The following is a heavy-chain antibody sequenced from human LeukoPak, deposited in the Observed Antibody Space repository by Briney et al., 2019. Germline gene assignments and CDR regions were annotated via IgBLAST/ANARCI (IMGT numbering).Heavy chain of an antibody. D-gene: IGHD1-26*01. CDR2: IYRSGST. CDR3: ARSPPVRGLPNWYFDL. Sequence: SETLSLTCAVSGYSISSGYYWRWIRQSPGKGLEWIGSIYRSGSTYYTPSLKSRVTISVDTSKNQFSPKLSSVTATDTAVYYCARSPPVRGLPNWYFDLWGRGTLVTVSS. J-gene: IGHJ2*01. V-gene: IGHV4-38-2*01. CDR1: GYSISSGYY.